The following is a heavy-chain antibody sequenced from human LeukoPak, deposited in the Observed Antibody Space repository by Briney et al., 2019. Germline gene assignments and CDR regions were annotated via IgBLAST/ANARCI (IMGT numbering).Heavy chain of an antibody. Sequence: SETLSLTCAVSGGSISSGGYSWSWLRQPPGKGLEWIGYIYHSGSTYYNPSLKSRVTISVDRSKNQFSLKLSSVTAADTAVYYCARGRGTSPMPYCSSTSCRQYNYYYYGMDVWGQGTTVTVSS. CDR1: GGSISSGGYS. J-gene: IGHJ6*02. CDR2: IYHSGST. V-gene: IGHV4-30-2*01. D-gene: IGHD2-2*01. CDR3: ARGRGTSPMPYCSSTSCRQYNYYYYGMDV.